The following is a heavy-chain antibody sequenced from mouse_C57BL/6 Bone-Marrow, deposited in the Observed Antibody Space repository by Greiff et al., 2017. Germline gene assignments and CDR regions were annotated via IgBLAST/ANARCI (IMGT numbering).Heavy chain of an antibody. D-gene: IGHD3-2*02. J-gene: IGHJ4*01. CDR1: GYTFTSYW. CDR2: IYPSDSET. V-gene: IGHV1-61*01. Sequence: VQLQQSGAELVRPGSSVKLSCKASGYTFTSYWMDWVKQRPGQGLEWIGNIYPSDSETHYNQKFKDKATLTVDKSSSTAYMQLSSLTSEDSAVYYCARDSSGYVDYAMDYWGQGTSVTVSS. CDR3: ARDSSGYVDYAMDY.